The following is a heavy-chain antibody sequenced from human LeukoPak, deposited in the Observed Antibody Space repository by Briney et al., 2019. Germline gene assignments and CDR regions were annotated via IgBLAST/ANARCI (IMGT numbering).Heavy chain of an antibody. J-gene: IGHJ4*02. D-gene: IGHD3-22*01. CDR3: ARGYYDSSGYYHTLEY. Sequence: SETLSLTFTVSGGSISSYSWSWIRQPPGKGLEWSGYIYYSGNTNYNPYLKSRVTMSVDTSKNTFSLKLSSVTAADTDVYYCARGYYDSSGYYHTLEYWGEGTLVTVSS. CDR1: GGSISSYS. CDR2: IYYSGNT. V-gene: IGHV4-59*12.